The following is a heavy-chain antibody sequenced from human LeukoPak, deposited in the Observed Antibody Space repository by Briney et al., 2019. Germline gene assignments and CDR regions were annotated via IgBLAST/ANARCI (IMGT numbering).Heavy chain of an antibody. CDR1: GFTLSNFW. Sequence: GGSLRLSCSASGFTLSNFWIHWVRQAPGKGLVWVSRINTDGSSTNYADSVKGRFAVSRDNAKNTLYLQMNSLRAEDTAIYYCAKNGDRGAYCTGGTCYPYFYYYMDVWGKGTTVTI. CDR2: INTDGSST. D-gene: IGHD2-15*01. CDR3: AKNGDRGAYCTGGTCYPYFYYYMDV. J-gene: IGHJ6*03. V-gene: IGHV3-74*01.